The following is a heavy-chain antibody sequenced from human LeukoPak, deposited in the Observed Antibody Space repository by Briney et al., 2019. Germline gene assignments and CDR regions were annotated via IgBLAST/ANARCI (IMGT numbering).Heavy chain of an antibody. Sequence: GRSLRLSCAASGFTFDGYAMHWVRQAPGKGLEWVSGINWNSGIIAYADSVKGRFTISRDNAKNSLYLQMNSLRAEDTALYYCAKGTSRAVAGDFDYWGQGTLVSVSS. D-gene: IGHD6-19*01. V-gene: IGHV3-9*01. CDR1: GFTFDGYA. CDR3: AKGTSRAVAGDFDY. CDR2: INWNSGII. J-gene: IGHJ4*02.